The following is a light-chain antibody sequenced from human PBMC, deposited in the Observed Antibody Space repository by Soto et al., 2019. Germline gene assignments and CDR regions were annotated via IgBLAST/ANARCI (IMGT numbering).Light chain of an antibody. J-gene: IGLJ1*01. V-gene: IGLV2-11*01. CDR3: CSYAGSQLV. CDR1: SSDVGGYNY. Sequence: HSALTQPRSVSGSPGQSVTISCTGTSSDVGGYNYVSWYQQHPGKAPKLMIYDVSKRPSGVPDRFSGSKSGNTASLTISGLQAEDEADYYCCSYAGSQLVFGTGTKVTVL. CDR2: DVS.